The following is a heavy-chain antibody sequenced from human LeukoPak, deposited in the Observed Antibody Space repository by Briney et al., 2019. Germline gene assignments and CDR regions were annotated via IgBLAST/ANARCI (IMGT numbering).Heavy chain of an antibody. CDR2: LSGSGGST. CDR1: GFSFSTYW. CDR3: AKERDYGPADY. D-gene: IGHD4/OR15-4a*01. Sequence: GGSLRLSCAASGFSFSTYWMSWVRQAPGKGLEWVSGLSGSGGSTDYADSVKGRFTVSRDNSKNTLFLQMNSLRAEDTAIYYCAKERDYGPADYWGQGTLVTVSS. V-gene: IGHV3-23*01. J-gene: IGHJ4*02.